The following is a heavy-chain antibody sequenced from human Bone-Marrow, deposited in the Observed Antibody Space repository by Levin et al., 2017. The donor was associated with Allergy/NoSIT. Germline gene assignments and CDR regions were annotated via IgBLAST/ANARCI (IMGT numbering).Heavy chain of an antibody. Sequence: ASVKVSCAASGFTFSTYSIHWVRQAPGKGLEYVSAISSDGGSTYYANSVKGRFTISRDNSKNTLYLQMGSLRAEDMAVYYCARGIAVAGRDYFDYWGQGTLVTVSS. CDR1: GFTFSTYS. D-gene: IGHD6-13*01. CDR2: ISSDGGST. CDR3: ARGIAVAGRDYFDY. J-gene: IGHJ4*02. V-gene: IGHV3-64*01.